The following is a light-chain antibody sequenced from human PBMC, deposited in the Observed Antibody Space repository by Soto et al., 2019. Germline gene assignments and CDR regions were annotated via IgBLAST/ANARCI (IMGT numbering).Light chain of an antibody. CDR2: RNN. V-gene: IGLV1-47*01. CDR3: AAWDDSLSGRWV. CDR1: SSNIGSNY. J-gene: IGLJ3*02. Sequence: QSVLPQPPSASGTPGQRVPISCSGSSSNIGSNYVYWYQQLPGTAPKLLIYRNNQRPSGFPDRFSGSKSGTSASLAISGLRSDDEADYYCAAWDDSLSGRWVFGGGTKLTVL.